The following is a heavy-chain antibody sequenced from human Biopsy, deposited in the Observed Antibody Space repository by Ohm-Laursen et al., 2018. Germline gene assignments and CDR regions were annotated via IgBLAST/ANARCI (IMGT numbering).Heavy chain of an antibody. V-gene: IGHV1-69*04. CDR3: ASGDIGGVGLDV. CDR2: IIPILGTV. J-gene: IGHJ6*02. D-gene: IGHD3-10*01. Sequence: SSVKVSCKTSGDTFTTSAISWVRQVPGQGLDWMGRIIPILGTVDYGQNFQGRVTIRADTSTTFLELTSLRYDDTAVYYCASGDIGGVGLDVWGLGTTVTVSS. CDR1: GDTFTTSA.